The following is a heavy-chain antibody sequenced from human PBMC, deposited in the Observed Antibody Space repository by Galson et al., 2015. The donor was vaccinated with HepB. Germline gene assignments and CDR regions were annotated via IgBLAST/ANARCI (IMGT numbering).Heavy chain of an antibody. D-gene: IGHD1-7*01. CDR1: GFTFTNAW. J-gene: IGHJ4*02. CDR3: TTWNWNYGDY. CDR2: IKSKTHGGTT. V-gene: IGHV3-15*01. Sequence: SLRLSCAASGFTFTNAWMTWVRQAPGKGLEWVGRIKSKTHGGTTDYAAPVKGTFTISSDDSKNTRYLQMNSLKTEDTAVYYCTTWNWNYGDYWGQGTLVTVSS.